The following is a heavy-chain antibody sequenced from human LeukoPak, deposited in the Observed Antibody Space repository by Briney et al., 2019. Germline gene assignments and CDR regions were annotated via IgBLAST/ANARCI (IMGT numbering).Heavy chain of an antibody. V-gene: IGHV4-38-2*01. Sequence: PSETLSLTCAVSGYSISSGYYWGWIRQPPGKGLEWIGSIYHSGSTYYNPSLKSRVTISVDTSKNQFSLELSSVTAADTAVYYCAEQRGYSYGYRSWYFDLWGRGTLVTVSS. CDR3: AEQRGYSYGYRSWYFDL. CDR2: IYHSGST. CDR1: GYSISSGYY. J-gene: IGHJ2*01. D-gene: IGHD5-18*01.